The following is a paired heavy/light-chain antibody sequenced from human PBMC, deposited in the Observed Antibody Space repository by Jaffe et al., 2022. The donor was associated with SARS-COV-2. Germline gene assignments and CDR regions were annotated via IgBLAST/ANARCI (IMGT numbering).Heavy chain of an antibody. D-gene: IGHD3-3*02. CDR2: IYYSGGT. CDR1: GDSMNTYY. J-gene: IGHJ4*02. V-gene: IGHV4-59*01. CDR3: ARTQLASLDY. Sequence: QVQLQESGPGLVKPSETLSLTCTVSGDSMNTYYWSWIRQPPGKGLEWIGYIYYSGGTKYNPSLKSRVTISVDTSKNHFSLKLSSVTAADTAVYYCARTQLASLDYWGQGTLVTVSS.
Light chain of an antibody. CDR3: QQYGSSPLFT. V-gene: IGKV3-20*01. Sequence: EIVLTQSPGTLSLSPGERATLSCRASQSVTSSYLAWYQQKPGQAPRLLIYGASSRATGIPDRFSGSGSGTDFTLTISRLEPEDFAVYYCQQYGSSPLFTFGPGTKVDIK. J-gene: IGKJ3*01. CDR2: GAS. CDR1: QSVTSSY.